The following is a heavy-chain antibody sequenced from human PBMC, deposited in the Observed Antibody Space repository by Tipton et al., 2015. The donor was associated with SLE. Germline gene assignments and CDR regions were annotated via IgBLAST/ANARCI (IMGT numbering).Heavy chain of an antibody. CDR2: IYRSGAT. V-gene: IGHV4-30-2*01. CDR1: GGSISSDAYS. J-gene: IGHJ4*02. D-gene: IGHD5-12*01. CDR3: ARRHYSGPFDS. Sequence: TLSLTCVVSGGSISSDAYSWSWFRLPPGKGLEWIGNIYRSGATYYNPSLKSRVTISMDRSENHFSLRLSSVTAADTAVYYCARRHYSGPFDSWGQGTLVTVSS.